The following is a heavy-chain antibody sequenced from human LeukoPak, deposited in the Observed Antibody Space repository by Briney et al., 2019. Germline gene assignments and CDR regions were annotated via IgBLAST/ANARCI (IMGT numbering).Heavy chain of an antibody. Sequence: SVKVSCKASGYIFTDYYMHWVRQAPGQGLEWMGGIIPIFGTANYAQKFQGRVTITADESTSTAYMELSRLRSEDTAVYYCASLRGQLPFDPWGQGTLVTVSS. J-gene: IGHJ5*02. D-gene: IGHD2-2*01. V-gene: IGHV1-69*13. CDR1: GYIFTDYY. CDR2: IIPIFGTA. CDR3: ASLRGQLPFDP.